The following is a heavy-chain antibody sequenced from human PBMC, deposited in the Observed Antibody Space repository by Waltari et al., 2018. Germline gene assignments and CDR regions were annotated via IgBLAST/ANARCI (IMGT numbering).Heavy chain of an antibody. V-gene: IGHV2-26*01. J-gene: IGHJ4*02. CDR3: ARLQHDSSGYYSYYFDY. D-gene: IGHD3-22*01. CDR2: IFSNDEK. Sequence: QVTLKESGPVLVKPTETLTLTCTVSGFSLRNARMGVSWIRQPPGKALEWLAHIFSNDEKSHSTSLKSRLTISKDTSKSQVVLTMTNMDPVDTATYYCARLQHDSSGYYSYYFDYWGQGTLVTVSS. CDR1: GFSLRNARMG.